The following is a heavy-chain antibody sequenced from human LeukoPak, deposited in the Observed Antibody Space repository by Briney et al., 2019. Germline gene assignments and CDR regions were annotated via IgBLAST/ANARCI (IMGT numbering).Heavy chain of an antibody. CDR2: INSDGSEG. D-gene: IGHD3-16*01. CDR3: AREDNGGATDDGFDV. V-gene: IGHV3-7*03. CDR1: GFTFSGFW. Sequence: GGSLRLSCAVSGFTFSGFWMSWSRQAPGKGLEWVASINSDGSEGYYADVVKGRFTTSRDTSKNTVYLQMESLRVEDTAVYYCAREDNGGATDDGFDVWGHGTVVIVSS. J-gene: IGHJ3*01.